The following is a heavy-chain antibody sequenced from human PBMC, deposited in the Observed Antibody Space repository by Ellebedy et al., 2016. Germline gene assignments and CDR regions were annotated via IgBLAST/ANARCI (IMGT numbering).Heavy chain of an antibody. V-gene: IGHV3-23*01. Sequence: GGSLRLXCAASGFTFSSYAMGCVRQAPGKGLEWVSALSNSGGNTYYADSVKGRFTISRDNSKGTLYLQMNSLRGDDTAVYYCAKDRKGVWGLGAFDVWGQGTMVTVSS. J-gene: IGHJ3*01. CDR1: GFTFSSYA. D-gene: IGHD6-13*01. CDR3: AKDRKGVWGLGAFDV. CDR2: LSNSGGNT.